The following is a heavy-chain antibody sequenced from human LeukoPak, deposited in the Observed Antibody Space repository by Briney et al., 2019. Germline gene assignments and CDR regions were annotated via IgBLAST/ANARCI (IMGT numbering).Heavy chain of an antibody. CDR3: ARGGQGELLAGGFDY. J-gene: IGHJ4*02. V-gene: IGHV3-48*04. D-gene: IGHD1-26*01. CDR2: LSSSSSTI. CDR1: GFTFSSYS. Sequence: GGSLRLSCAASGFTFSSYSMNWVRPAPGKGLEWVSYLSSSSSTIYYADSVKGRFTISRDNAKNSLYLQMNSLRAEDTAVYYCARGGQGELLAGGFDYWGQGTLVTVSS.